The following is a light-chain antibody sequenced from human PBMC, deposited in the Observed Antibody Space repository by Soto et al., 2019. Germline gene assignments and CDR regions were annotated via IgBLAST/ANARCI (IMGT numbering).Light chain of an antibody. Sequence: DIQMTQSPSTLSASVGDRVTITCRASQSISNWLAWYQQKPGKAPKLLIYKASSLEGGVPSRFSGSGSGTECTLTISRLQPDDFATYYCQQYNSYRTFGQGTKVEIK. V-gene: IGKV1-5*03. J-gene: IGKJ1*01. CDR2: KAS. CDR1: QSISNW. CDR3: QQYNSYRT.